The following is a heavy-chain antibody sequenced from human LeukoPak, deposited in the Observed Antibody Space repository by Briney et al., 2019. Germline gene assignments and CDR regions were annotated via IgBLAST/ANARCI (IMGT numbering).Heavy chain of an antibody. D-gene: IGHD4-17*01. CDR3: ARDRGVTTKRSVLRFDY. Sequence: ASVKVSCKASGYTFTGYYMHWVRQAPGQGLEWMGWINPNSGGTNYAQKFQGRVTMTRDTSISTAYMELSRLRSDDTAVYYCARDRGVTTKRSVLRFDYWGQGTLVTVSS. V-gene: IGHV1-2*02. CDR1: GYTFTGYY. CDR2: INPNSGGT. J-gene: IGHJ4*02.